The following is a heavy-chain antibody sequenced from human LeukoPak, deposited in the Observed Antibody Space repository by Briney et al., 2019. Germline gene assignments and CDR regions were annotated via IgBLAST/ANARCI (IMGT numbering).Heavy chain of an antibody. Sequence: ASVKVSCKASGYTFTGYYMHWVRQAPGQGLEWMGWINPNSGGTNYAQKFQGRVTMTRDTSISTAYMELSRLRSDDTAVYYCARVVCSSTSCYTENWFDPWGQGTLVTVSS. V-gene: IGHV1-2*02. CDR3: ARVVCSSTSCYTENWFDP. CDR2: INPNSGGT. J-gene: IGHJ5*02. CDR1: GYTFTGYY. D-gene: IGHD2-2*02.